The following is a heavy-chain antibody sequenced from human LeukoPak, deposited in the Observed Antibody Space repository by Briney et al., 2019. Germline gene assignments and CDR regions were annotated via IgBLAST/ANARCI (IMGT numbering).Heavy chain of an antibody. CDR1: GGSISSSSYY. D-gene: IGHD3-3*01. V-gene: IGHV4-39*01. J-gene: IGHJ5*02. Sequence: SETLSLTCTVSGGSISSSSYYWGWIRQPPGKGLEWIGSIYYSGSTYYNPSLKSRVTISVDTSKNQFSLKPSSVTAADTAVYYCARHTNPMGYYTGGWFDPWGQGILVTVSS. CDR2: IYYSGST. CDR3: ARHTNPMGYYTGGWFDP.